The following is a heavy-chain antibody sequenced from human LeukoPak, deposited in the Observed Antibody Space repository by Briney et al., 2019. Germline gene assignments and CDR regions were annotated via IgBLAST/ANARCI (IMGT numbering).Heavy chain of an antibody. J-gene: IGHJ5*02. CDR1: GGSFSGYY. D-gene: IGHD1-26*01. CDR3: ASGSYYDWYWFDP. V-gene: IGHV4-34*01. CDR2: INHSGST. Sequence: ASETLSLTCAVYGGSFSGYYWSWIRQPPGKGLEWIGEINHSGSTNYNPSLKSRVTISVDTSKNQFSLKLSSVTAADTAVYYCASGSYYDWYWFDPWGQGTLVTVSS.